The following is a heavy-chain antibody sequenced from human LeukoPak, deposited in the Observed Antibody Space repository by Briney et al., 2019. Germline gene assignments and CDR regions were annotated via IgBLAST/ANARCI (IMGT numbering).Heavy chain of an antibody. Sequence: ASVKVSCKASGYTFTSYGISWVRQAPGQGLEWMGWISAYNGNTNYAQKLQGRVTMTTDTSTSTAYMELRSLRSDDTAVYYCARDLPVANNYYYGMDVWGQGTTATVSS. CDR3: ARDLPVANNYYYGMDV. V-gene: IGHV1-18*01. CDR2: ISAYNGNT. J-gene: IGHJ6*02. CDR1: GYTFTSYG. D-gene: IGHD4-23*01.